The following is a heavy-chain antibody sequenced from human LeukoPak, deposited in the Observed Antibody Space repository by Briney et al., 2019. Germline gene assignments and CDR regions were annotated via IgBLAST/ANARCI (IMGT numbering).Heavy chain of an antibody. CDR1: GGSISSSSYY. CDR2: IYYSGST. V-gene: IGHV4-39*07. Sequence: PSETLSLTCTVSGGSISSSSYYWGWIRQPPGKGLEWIGSIYYSGSTYYNPSLKSRVTISVDTSKNQFSLKLSSVTAADTAVYYCARDPNSSSRLNWFDPWGQGTLVTVSS. CDR3: ARDPNSSSRLNWFDP. J-gene: IGHJ5*02. D-gene: IGHD6-13*01.